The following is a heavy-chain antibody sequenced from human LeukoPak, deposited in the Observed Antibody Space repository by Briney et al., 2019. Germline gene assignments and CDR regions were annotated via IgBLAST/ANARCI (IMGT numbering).Heavy chain of an antibody. CDR3: ARGGYCTSSSCYLPDY. D-gene: IGHD2-2*01. J-gene: IGHJ4*02. CDR1: GYTFTHYH. CDR2: INPDGGST. V-gene: IGHV1-2*02. Sequence: ASVKVSCKASGYTFTHYHIHWVRQAPGQGLEWMAWINPDGGSTKYAQKFQGRVTMTSDTSISTVYMELSRLTPDDTAVYYCARGGYCTSSSCYLPDYWGQGTLVTVSS.